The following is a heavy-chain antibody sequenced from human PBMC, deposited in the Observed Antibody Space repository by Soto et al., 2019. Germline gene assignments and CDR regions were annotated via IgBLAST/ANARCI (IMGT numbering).Heavy chain of an antibody. Sequence: GESLKISCHGSGYSFASYWIGLVLQMPGKDLEWMGIIYPGDSDTRYSPSFQGQVTISADKSLRTAYLQWTSLKASDTALYYCARTRSFTLGFYYDGMDVWGQGTTVTVSS. D-gene: IGHD6-6*01. CDR3: ARTRSFTLGFYYDGMDV. J-gene: IGHJ6*02. CDR1: GYSFASYW. CDR2: IYPGDSDT. V-gene: IGHV5-51*01.